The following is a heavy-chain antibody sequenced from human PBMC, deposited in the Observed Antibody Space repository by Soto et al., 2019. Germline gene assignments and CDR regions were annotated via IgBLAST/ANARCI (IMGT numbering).Heavy chain of an antibody. D-gene: IGHD4-4*01. CDR3: TGGGGRDSNEHF. Sequence: EVQLVESGGTLVQPGGSLRLSCVASGFKFRSYWMSWVRQAPGKGLEWLANIKEDGSEKYYVDSVEGRCTISRDNARNSVYLQMNSLRAEDTAIYYCTGGGGRDSNEHFWGQGTLVIVSS. CDR2: IKEDGSEK. J-gene: IGHJ4*02. CDR1: GFKFRSYW. V-gene: IGHV3-7*01.